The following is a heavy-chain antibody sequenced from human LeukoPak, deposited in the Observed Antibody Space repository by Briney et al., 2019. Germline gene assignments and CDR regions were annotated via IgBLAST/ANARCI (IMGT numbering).Heavy chain of an antibody. J-gene: IGHJ4*02. Sequence: GGSLRLSCAASGFTFSSYWMHWVRQAPGKGLVWVSRINSDGSSTSYADSVKGRFTISRDNAKNTLYLQMNSLRAEDTAVYYCAKYRYYDSSYYFDYWGQGTLVTVSS. CDR3: AKYRYYDSSYYFDY. CDR2: INSDGSST. V-gene: IGHV3-74*01. D-gene: IGHD3-22*01. CDR1: GFTFSSYW.